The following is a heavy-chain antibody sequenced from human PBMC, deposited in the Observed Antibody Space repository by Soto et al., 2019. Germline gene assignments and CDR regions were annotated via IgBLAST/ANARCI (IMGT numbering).Heavy chain of an antibody. CDR3: ARHHGPTTSENGFDP. CDR1: GYTLFTYD. Sequence: QVPLVQSGVEVKTPGASVKVSCQASGYTLFTYDISWVRQAPGQGLEWMGWISTYSGDTKYAQKFQGRVTMTTDTSTTTAYLELRSLRSDDTAVYYCARHHGPTTSENGFDPWGQGTLVTVSS. CDR2: ISTYSGDT. J-gene: IGHJ5*02. V-gene: IGHV1-18*01. D-gene: IGHD5-12*01.